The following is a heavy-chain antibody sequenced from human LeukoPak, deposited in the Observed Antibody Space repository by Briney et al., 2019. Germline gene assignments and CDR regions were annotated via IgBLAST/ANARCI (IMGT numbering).Heavy chain of an antibody. CDR1: GFTLIDYD. J-gene: IGHJ4*02. V-gene: IGHV3-13*01. CDR3: ARGGIQVSGIDEFDY. CDR2: IGIRGDT. Sequence: GGSLRLSCAASGFTLIDYDMHWVRQAIGKGLEWVSAIGIRGDTHYSGSVKGRFTISRENAESSLYLQMNSLRAEDTAVYYCARGGIQVSGIDEFDYWGQGTLVTVSS. D-gene: IGHD6-19*01.